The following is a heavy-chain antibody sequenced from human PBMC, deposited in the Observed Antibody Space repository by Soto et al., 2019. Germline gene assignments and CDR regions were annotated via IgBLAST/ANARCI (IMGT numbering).Heavy chain of an antibody. D-gene: IGHD1-1*01. CDR1: GFTFSSYS. CDR3: AKEKLERRYGFDY. CDR2: ISSSTI. Sequence: LRLSCAASGFTFSSYSMNWVRQAPGKGLEWVSYISSSTIFYADSVKGRFTISRDNAKNSLYLQMNSLRAEDTAVYYCAKEKLERRYGFDYWGQGTLVTVSS. J-gene: IGHJ4*02. V-gene: IGHV3-48*01.